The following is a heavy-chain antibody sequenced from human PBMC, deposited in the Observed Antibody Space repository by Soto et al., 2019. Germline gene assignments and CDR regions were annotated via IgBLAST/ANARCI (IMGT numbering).Heavy chain of an antibody. J-gene: IGHJ6*03. D-gene: IGHD3-3*01. CDR2: IFSNEEK. CDR3: ARTIALPGIKIFVYYYYMDV. Sequence: ETLSLTCAVSGGSISSGGYSWSWIRQPTGKALEWLAHIFSNEEKSYSTSLKSRLTISKDTSKSQVVLTMTNMDPVDTATYFCARTIALPGIKIFVYYYYMDVWGKGTTVTVSS. V-gene: IGHV2-26*01. CDR1: GGSISSGGYS.